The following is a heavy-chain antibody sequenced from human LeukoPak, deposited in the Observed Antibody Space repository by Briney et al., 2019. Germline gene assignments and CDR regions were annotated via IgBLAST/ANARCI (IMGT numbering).Heavy chain of an antibody. J-gene: IGHJ4*02. V-gene: IGHV3-74*01. Sequence: GGSLRLSCAASGFTFSKYWMLWVSQAPGKGLESVSRINTDGTVTTYADSVKGRFTVSRDNADNTMFLQMNSVRDEDTAVYYCATKQWLAPPPDSWGQGTPVTVSS. CDR3: ATKQWLAPPPDS. CDR2: INTDGTVT. D-gene: IGHD6-19*01. CDR1: GFTFSKYW.